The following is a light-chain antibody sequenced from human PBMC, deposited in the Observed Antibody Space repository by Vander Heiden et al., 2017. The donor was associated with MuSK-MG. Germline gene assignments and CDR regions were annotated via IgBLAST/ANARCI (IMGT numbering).Light chain of an antibody. CDR1: QGINGY. V-gene: IGKV1-16*01. Sequence: DIQLTHSPSSLSASVGDTVTMTCRQSQGINGYLAWFQHKPGKAPKSLIYVTSLLQSGVPSRFSGSGSGTIFTLTISNLQPEDFAIYYCQQYYGYPPTFGGGTKVEIK. J-gene: IGKJ4*01. CDR3: QQYYGYPPT. CDR2: VTS.